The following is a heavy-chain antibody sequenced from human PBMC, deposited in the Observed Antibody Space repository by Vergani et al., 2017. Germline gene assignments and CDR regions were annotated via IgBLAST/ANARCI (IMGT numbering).Heavy chain of an antibody. Sequence: EVQLVQSGAEVKKPGESLKISCAASGFTFDDYAMHWVRQAPGKGLEWVSGISWNSGSIGYADSVKGRFTISRDNAENSLYLQMNSLRAEDTALYYCAKRSAAGPRFYYYYYMDVWGKGTTVTVSS. J-gene: IGHJ6*03. CDR2: ISWNSGSI. CDR1: GFTFDDYA. D-gene: IGHD6-13*01. V-gene: IGHV3-9*01. CDR3: AKRSAAGPRFYYYYYMDV.